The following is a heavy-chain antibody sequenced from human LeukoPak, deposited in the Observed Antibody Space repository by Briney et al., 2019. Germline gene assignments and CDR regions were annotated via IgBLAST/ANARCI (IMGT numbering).Heavy chain of an antibody. D-gene: IGHD3-10*01. CDR2: ISYSGGAT. J-gene: IGHJ4*02. CDR3: AKHYSSGTYYNYFDY. Sequence: PGGSLRLSCAASGLTFSSFAMSWVRRAPGKGLEWDSAISYSGGATYYADSVKGRFTISRANSDNTLYLQINSLRAEDTAVYYCAKHYSSGTYYNYFDYWGQGTLVTVSS. V-gene: IGHV3-23*01. CDR1: GLTFSSFA.